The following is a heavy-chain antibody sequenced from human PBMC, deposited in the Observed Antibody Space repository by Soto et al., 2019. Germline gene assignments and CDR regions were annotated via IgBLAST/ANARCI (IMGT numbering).Heavy chain of an antibody. J-gene: IGHJ4*02. CDR3: ARQITMVRGVIPPGIDY. CDR2: INAGNGNT. D-gene: IGHD3-10*01. V-gene: IGHV1-3*01. Sequence: QVQLVQSGAEVKKPGASVKVSCKASGYTFTSYAMHWVRQAPGQRLEWMGWINAGNGNTKYSQKFQGRVTITRDTSASTAYMELSSVRSEDTAVYYCARQITMVRGVIPPGIDYWGQGTLVTVSS. CDR1: GYTFTSYA.